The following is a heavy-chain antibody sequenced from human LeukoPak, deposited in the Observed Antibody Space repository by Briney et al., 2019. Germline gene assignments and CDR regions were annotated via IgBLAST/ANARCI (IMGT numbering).Heavy chain of an antibody. J-gene: IGHJ6*02. CDR3: ARDLWFGELLPKDYYGMDV. D-gene: IGHD3-10*01. CDR1: GGSISSGGYY. CDR2: IYYSGST. Sequence: PSETLSLTCTVSGGSISSGGYYWSWIRQHPGKGLEWIGYIYYSGSTYYNPSLKSRVTISVDTSKNQFSLKLSSVTAADTAVYYCARDLWFGELLPKDYYGMDVWGQGTTVTVSS. V-gene: IGHV4-31*03.